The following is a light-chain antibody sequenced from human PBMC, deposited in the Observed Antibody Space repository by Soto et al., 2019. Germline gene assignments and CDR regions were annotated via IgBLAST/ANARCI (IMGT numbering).Light chain of an antibody. CDR1: SSDVGNYKY. CDR3: SSYAGSNLWV. Sequence: SVLTQSPSASGSPGQSVTISCTGTSSDVGNYKYVSWYPQHPGKAPKLMIYEVSKRPSGVPDRFSGSKSGNTASLTVSGLQVEDEADYYCSSYAGSNLWVFGGGPRLT. CDR2: EVS. V-gene: IGLV2-8*01. J-gene: IGLJ3*02.